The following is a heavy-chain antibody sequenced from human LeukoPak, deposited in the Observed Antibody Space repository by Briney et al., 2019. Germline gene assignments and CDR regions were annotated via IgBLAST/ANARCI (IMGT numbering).Heavy chain of an antibody. V-gene: IGHV4-31*03. CDR2: IYYSGST. Sequence: SETLSLTCTVSGGSISINAYYWSWIRQHPGKGLEWIGYIYYSGSTYYNPSLKSRVTISVDTSKNQFSLKLSSVTAADTAVYYCASQIYDSSGNHAQYFQQWGQGTLVTVSS. CDR1: GGSISINAYY. CDR3: ASQIYDSSGNHAQYFQQ. D-gene: IGHD3-22*01. J-gene: IGHJ1*01.